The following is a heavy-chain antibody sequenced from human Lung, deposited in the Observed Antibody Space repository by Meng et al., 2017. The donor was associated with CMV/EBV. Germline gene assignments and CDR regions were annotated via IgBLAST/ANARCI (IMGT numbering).Heavy chain of an antibody. CDR1: GYTFTSYD. CDR2: MNPNSGNT. CDR3: ARGGAGYYYYGMDV. D-gene: IGHD6-19*01. Sequence: ALXXVSXKASGYTFTSYDINWVRQATGQRLEWMGWMNPNSGNTGYAQKFQGRVTITRNTSISTAYMELSSLRSEDTAVYYCARGGAGYYYYGMDVWGPGTXVTVSS. J-gene: IGHJ6*02. V-gene: IGHV1-8*03.